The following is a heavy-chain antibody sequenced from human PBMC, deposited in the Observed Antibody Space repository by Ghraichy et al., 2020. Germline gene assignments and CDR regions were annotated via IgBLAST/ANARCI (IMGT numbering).Heavy chain of an antibody. D-gene: IGHD5-24*01. J-gene: IGHJ3*02. Sequence: GKSLNISCAASGFTFSSYWMSWVRQAPGKGLEWVTNIKRDGSEKYYVDSVKGRFTVSRDNAKNSLYLQMNSLRAEDTAVYYCARDHKSMGGLIWGQGTMVTVSS. V-gene: IGHV3-7*01. CDR3: ARDHKSMGGLI. CDR1: GFTFSSYW. CDR2: IKRDGSEK.